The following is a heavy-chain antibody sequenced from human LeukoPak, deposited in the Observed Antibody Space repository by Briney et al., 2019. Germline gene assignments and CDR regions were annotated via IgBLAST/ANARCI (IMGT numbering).Heavy chain of an antibody. CDR3: AKAGQGGINYYYYYMDV. CDR2: IRYDGSNK. J-gene: IGHJ6*03. V-gene: IGHV3-30*02. CDR1: GFTFSSYG. D-gene: IGHD2-15*01. Sequence: PGGSLRLSCAASGFTFSSYGMHWVRQAPGKGLEWVAFIRYDGSNKYYADSVKGRFTISRDNSKNTLYLQMNSLRAEDTAVYYCAKAGQGGINYYYYYMDVWGKGTTVTVSS.